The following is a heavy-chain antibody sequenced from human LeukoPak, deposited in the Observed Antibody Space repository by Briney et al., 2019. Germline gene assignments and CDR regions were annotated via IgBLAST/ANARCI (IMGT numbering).Heavy chain of an antibody. Sequence: PGGSLRLSCAASGFTFSSYAMHWVRQAPGKGLEWVAVISYDGSNKYYADSVKGRFTISRDNSKNTLYLQMNSLRAEDTAVYYCARDFRGIAAAGIDYWGQGTLVTVSS. V-gene: IGHV3-30*04. CDR1: GFTFSSYA. CDR3: ARDFRGIAAAGIDY. CDR2: ISYDGSNK. J-gene: IGHJ4*02. D-gene: IGHD6-13*01.